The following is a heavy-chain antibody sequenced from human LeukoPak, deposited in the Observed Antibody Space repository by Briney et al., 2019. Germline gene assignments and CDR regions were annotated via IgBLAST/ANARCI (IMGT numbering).Heavy chain of an antibody. J-gene: IGHJ4*02. D-gene: IGHD1-14*01. Sequence: PGGSLRLSCAASGFTFTTYWMSWVRQAPGKGLEWVANIKQDGSEKYYVDSVKGRVTISRDNAKNSLYLQMNSLRDEDTAVYYCVRVANRYFDYWGQGTLVTVSS. CDR2: IKQDGSEK. V-gene: IGHV3-7*01. CDR1: GFTFTTYW. CDR3: VRVANRYFDY.